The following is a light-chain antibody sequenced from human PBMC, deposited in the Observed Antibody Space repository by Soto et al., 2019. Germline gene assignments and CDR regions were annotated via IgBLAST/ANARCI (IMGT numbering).Light chain of an antibody. CDR3: QQYYSYPPWT. V-gene: IGKV1-8*01. Sequence: AIRMTQSPSSLSASTGDRVTITCRASQGISSYLAWYQQKPGKAPKLLIYAASTLQSGVPSRFSGSGSGTDVTLTISCLQCEDFATYYCQQYYSYPPWTFGQGTKVEIK. CDR2: AAS. J-gene: IGKJ1*01. CDR1: QGISSY.